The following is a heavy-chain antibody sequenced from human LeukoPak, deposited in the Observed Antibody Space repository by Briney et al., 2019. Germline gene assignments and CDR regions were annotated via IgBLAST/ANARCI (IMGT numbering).Heavy chain of an antibody. D-gene: IGHD2-15*01. Sequence: GGSLRLSCAASGFTFSSYSMNWVRQAPGKGLEWVSYISSSSSTIYYADSVKGRFTISRDNAKNSLYLQMNSLRAEDTAVYYCAREYCSGGSCYPGDAFDIWGQGTMVIVSS. CDR3: AREYCSGGSCYPGDAFDI. CDR1: GFTFSSYS. V-gene: IGHV3-48*01. CDR2: ISSSSSTI. J-gene: IGHJ3*02.